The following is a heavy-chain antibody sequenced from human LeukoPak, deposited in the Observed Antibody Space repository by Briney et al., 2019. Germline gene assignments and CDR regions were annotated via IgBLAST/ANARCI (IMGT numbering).Heavy chain of an antibody. CDR1: GFTISKYA. Sequence: GGSLRLSCAASGFTISKYAMSWVRQAPGKGLEWVSVSSSGGTTYYADSVKGRFPISRDNSKNTLYLQMNSLRAEDTAVYYCAREAFYSSGWLSLFGYWGQGTLVTVSS. CDR2: SSSGGTT. D-gene: IGHD6-19*01. V-gene: IGHV3-23*01. CDR3: AREAFYSSGWLSLFGY. J-gene: IGHJ4*02.